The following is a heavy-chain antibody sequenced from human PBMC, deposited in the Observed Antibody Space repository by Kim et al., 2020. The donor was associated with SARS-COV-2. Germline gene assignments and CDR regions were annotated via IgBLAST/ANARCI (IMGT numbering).Heavy chain of an antibody. CDR3: ARLTYGDYETYFDY. J-gene: IGHJ4*02. D-gene: IGHD4-17*01. V-gene: IGHV4-59*08. Sequence: NPSLKSRVTISVDTSTMQFSLRLGSVTAADTAVYYCARLTYGDYETYFDYWGQGTLVTVSS.